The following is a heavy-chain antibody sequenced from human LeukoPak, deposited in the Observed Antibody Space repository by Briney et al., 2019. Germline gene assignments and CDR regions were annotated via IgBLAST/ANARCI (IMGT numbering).Heavy chain of an antibody. Sequence: SETLSLTCAVYGGSFSGYYWSWIRQPPGKGLEWIGEINHSGSTNYNPSLKSRVTISVDTSKNQFSLKLSSVTAADTAVYYCARLRTYYDFWSGYYTRTYYYGMDVWGQGTTVAVSS. D-gene: IGHD3-3*01. CDR1: GGSFSGYY. J-gene: IGHJ6*02. CDR3: ARLRTYYDFWSGYYTRTYYYGMDV. CDR2: INHSGST. V-gene: IGHV4-34*01.